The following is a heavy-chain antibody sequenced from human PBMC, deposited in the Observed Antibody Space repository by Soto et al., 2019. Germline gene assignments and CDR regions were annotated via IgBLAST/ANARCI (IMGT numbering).Heavy chain of an antibody. J-gene: IGHJ4*02. V-gene: IGHV1-69*13. CDR3: ARGPAELAAAGTFPLYFDY. CDR2: IIPIFGTA. D-gene: IGHD6-13*01. CDR1: GGTFSRYG. Sequence: GASVKGFWKGSGGTFSRYGISWVRQAPGQRVEWMGGIIPIFGTANYAQKFQGRVTITADESTSTAYMELSSLRSEDTAVYYCARGPAELAAAGTFPLYFDYWGQGTLVTVSS.